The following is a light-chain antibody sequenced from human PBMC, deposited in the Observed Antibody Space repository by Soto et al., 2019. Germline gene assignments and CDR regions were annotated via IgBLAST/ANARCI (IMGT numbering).Light chain of an antibody. V-gene: IGLV1-44*01. CDR3: AAWDDSLNGWV. CDR2: NTH. Sequence: QSVLTQPPSASGTPGQRVTISCSGSNSNIGTYTVNWFRQVPGTAPSLLIFNTHQRPSGVPDRFSGSKSDTSASLAISGLQSEDEADYYCAAWDDSLNGWVFGGGTKLTVL. J-gene: IGLJ3*02. CDR1: NSNIGTYT.